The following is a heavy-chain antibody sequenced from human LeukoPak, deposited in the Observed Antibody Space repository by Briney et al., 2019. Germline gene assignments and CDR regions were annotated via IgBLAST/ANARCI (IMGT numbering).Heavy chain of an antibody. CDR2: ISRNSGSI. D-gene: IGHD6-19*01. CDR1: GFTFDDYA. CDR3: ARTYSSGWYGYYYYYMDV. J-gene: IGHJ6*03. Sequence: GRSLRLSCAASGFTFDDYATHWVRQAPGKGLEWISGISRNSGSIGYADPVKGRFTISRDNAKNSLYLQMNSLRAEDTALYYCARTYSSGWYGYYYYYMDVWGKGTTVTVSS. V-gene: IGHV3-9*01.